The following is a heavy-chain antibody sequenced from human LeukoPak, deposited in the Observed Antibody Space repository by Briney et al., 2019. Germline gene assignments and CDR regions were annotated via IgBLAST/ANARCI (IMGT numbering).Heavy chain of an antibody. D-gene: IGHD3-22*01. Sequence: SQTLSLTCTVSGGSISSGDYYWSWIRQPPGKGLEKIGHIYYSGTTYYNSSLKSRVTISVDTSNNQFSLRLSSVTAADTAVYYCARGKGPTPYYYDSSGYSRTYYFDYWGQGTLVTVSS. J-gene: IGHJ4*02. V-gene: IGHV4-30-4*08. CDR3: ARGKGPTPYYYDSSGYSRTYYFDY. CDR1: GGSISSGDYY. CDR2: IYYSGTT.